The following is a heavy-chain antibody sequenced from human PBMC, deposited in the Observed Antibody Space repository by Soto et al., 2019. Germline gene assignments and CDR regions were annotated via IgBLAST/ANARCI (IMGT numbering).Heavy chain of an antibody. J-gene: IGHJ4*02. Sequence: QVQLQESGPGLVKPSGTLSLTCAVSSGSISSSNWWSWVRQPPGTGLEWIGEIYHSGSTNYNPSLKSRVTISVDKSKNQFSLKLSSVTAADTAVYYCSIGGGYYRRSFDYWGQGTLVTVSS. CDR2: IYHSGST. D-gene: IGHD3-3*01. CDR3: SIGGGYYRRSFDY. CDR1: SGSISSSNW. V-gene: IGHV4-4*02.